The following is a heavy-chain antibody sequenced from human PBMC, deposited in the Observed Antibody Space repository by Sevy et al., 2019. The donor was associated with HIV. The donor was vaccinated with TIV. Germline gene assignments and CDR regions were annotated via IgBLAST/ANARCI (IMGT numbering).Heavy chain of an antibody. CDR1: NYSISSGYY. CDR2: IYHSGST. J-gene: IGHJ6*02. D-gene: IGHD2-15*01. Sequence: SETLSLTCAVSNYSISSGYYWGWIRQSPGKGLEWIGNIYHSGSTYYNPSLKSRVTISVDASKHYFTLRLTSVTAADTAVYYCARASGGDRLDYYGMDVWGQGTTVTVSS. V-gene: IGHV4-38-2*01. CDR3: ARASGGDRLDYYGMDV.